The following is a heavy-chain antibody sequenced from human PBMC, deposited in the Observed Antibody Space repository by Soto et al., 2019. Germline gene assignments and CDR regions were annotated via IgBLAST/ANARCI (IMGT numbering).Heavy chain of an antibody. CDR3: TLRITMIVVPSAFDI. V-gene: IGHV3-15*07. CDR2: IKSKTDGGTT. CDR1: GFTFSNAW. D-gene: IGHD3-22*01. J-gene: IGHJ3*02. Sequence: PGGSLRLSCAASGFTFSNAWMNWVRQAPGKGLEWVGRIKSKTDGGTTDYAAPVKGRFTISRDDSKNTLYLQMNSLKTEDTAVYYCTLRITMIVVPSAFDIWGQGTMVTVSS.